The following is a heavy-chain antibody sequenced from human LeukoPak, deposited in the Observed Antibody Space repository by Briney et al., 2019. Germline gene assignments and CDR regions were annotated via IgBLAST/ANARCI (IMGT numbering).Heavy chain of an antibody. Sequence: GGSLRLSCAASGFTFSSYGMHWVRQAPGKGLEWVAVIWYDGSNKYYADSVKGRFTISRDNSKNTLYLQMNSLRAEDTAVYYCARDPSGWLQLLHYYYYGMDVWGQGTTVTVSS. CDR1: GFTFSSYG. CDR2: IWYDGSNK. D-gene: IGHD5-24*01. V-gene: IGHV3-33*01. J-gene: IGHJ6*02. CDR3: ARDPSGWLQLLHYYYYGMDV.